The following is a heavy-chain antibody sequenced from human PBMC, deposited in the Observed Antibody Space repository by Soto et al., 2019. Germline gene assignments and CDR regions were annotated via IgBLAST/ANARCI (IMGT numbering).Heavy chain of an antibody. CDR1: GGSVSSGGYF. J-gene: IGHJ3*02. D-gene: IGHD3-22*01. V-gene: IGHV4-31*03. Sequence: PSETLSLTCTVSGGSVSSGGYFWSWIRQHPGKGLEWIGYIYNSENTYYTPSLKGRVTISVDTSKNQFSLKLSSLTAADTAVYYCAIPQFPNVVTFAFDIWGQGTMVTVSS. CDR3: AIPQFPNVVTFAFDI. CDR2: IYNSENT.